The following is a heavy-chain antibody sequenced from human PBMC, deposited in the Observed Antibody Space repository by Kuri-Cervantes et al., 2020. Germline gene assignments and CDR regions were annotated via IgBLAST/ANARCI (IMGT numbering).Heavy chain of an antibody. J-gene: IGHJ4*02. D-gene: IGHD3-10*01. CDR3: ARGRGWFGELIHY. V-gene: IGHV1-2*02. Sequence: ASVKVSCKASGYTFTGYYMHWVRQAPGQGLEWMGWINPNSGGTNYAQEFQGRVTMTRDTSISTAYMELSRLRSDDTAVYYCARGRGWFGELIHYWGQGTLVTVSS. CDR1: GYTFTGYY. CDR2: INPNSGGT.